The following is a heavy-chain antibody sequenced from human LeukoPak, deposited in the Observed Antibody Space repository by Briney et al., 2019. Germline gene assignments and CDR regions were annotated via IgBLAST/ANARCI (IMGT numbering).Heavy chain of an antibody. V-gene: IGHV3-21*01. J-gene: IGHJ4*02. CDR3: ASKEIAIPRFDY. Sequence: GGSLRLSCAASGFTFSSYWMSWVRQAPGKGLEWVSSISSSSSYIYYADSVKGRFTISRDNAKNSLYLQMNSLRAEDTAVYYCASKEIAIPRFDYWGQGTLVTVSS. CDR1: GFTFSSYW. CDR2: ISSSSSYI. D-gene: IGHD5-24*01.